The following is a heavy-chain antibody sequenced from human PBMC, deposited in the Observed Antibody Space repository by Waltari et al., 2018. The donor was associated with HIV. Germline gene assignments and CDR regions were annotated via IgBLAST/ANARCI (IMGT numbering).Heavy chain of an antibody. CDR1: GFTLSTYT. CDR2: ISSTSTYI. Sequence: EVQLVESGGGLVKPGGSLRLSCATSGFTLSTYTTYWVRQAPGKGLEWVSSISSTSTYIYYTDSVKGRFTISRDNAQNSLSLQMNSLGAEDTAVYYCVADLGGSHDSWGQGSQVTVSS. CDR3: VADLGGSHDS. D-gene: IGHD1-26*01. V-gene: IGHV3-21*02. J-gene: IGHJ4*02.